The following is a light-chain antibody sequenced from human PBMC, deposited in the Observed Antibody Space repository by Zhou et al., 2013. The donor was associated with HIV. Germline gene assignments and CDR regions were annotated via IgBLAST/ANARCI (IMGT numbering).Light chain of an antibody. CDR1: QSLSDSY. V-gene: IGKV3-15*01. CDR2: GAS. CDR3: QQYNNWPQT. J-gene: IGKJ1*01. Sequence: EIVLTQSPGTLSFSPGERATLSCRASQSLSDSYLAWYQHKPGQAPRLLIYGASTRATGIPARFSGSGSGTEFTLTISSLQSEDFAVYYCQQYNNWPQTFGQGTKVEIK.